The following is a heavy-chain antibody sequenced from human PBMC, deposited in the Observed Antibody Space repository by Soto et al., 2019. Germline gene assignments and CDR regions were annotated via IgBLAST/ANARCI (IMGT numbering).Heavy chain of an antibody. CDR1: GFTFSNAW. Sequence: VQLVESGGGLVKPGGSLRLSCAASGFTFSNAWMSWVRQAPGKGLEWVGRIKSKTDGGTTDYAAPVKGRFTISRDDSKNTLYLQMNSLKTEDTAVYYCTTEVVAVYYYYYMDVWGKGTTVTVSS. J-gene: IGHJ6*03. CDR2: IKSKTDGGTT. D-gene: IGHD2-15*01. CDR3: TTEVVAVYYYYYMDV. V-gene: IGHV3-15*01.